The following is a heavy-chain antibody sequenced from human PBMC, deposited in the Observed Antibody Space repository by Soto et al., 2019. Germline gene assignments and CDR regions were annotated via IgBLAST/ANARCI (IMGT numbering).Heavy chain of an antibody. J-gene: IGHJ6*02. V-gene: IGHV3-23*01. CDR1: GCTFSGYA. CDR2: ISGSCGST. Sequence: GGSLRVSCVASGCTFSGYARSWVCHAQEKRPEWVSAISGSCGSTYYADSVKGRFTIASDKSKSELYLQMNSLRAEYTAVYYCSKGRYCSSTSCEPDYYYYGMGVWGQGTTLTVSS. CDR3: SKGRYCSSTSCEPDYYYYGMGV. D-gene: IGHD2-2*01.